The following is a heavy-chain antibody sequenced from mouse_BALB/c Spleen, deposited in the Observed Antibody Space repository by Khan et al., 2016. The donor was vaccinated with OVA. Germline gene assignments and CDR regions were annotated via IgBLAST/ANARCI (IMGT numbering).Heavy chain of an antibody. J-gene: IGHJ4*01. CDR2: IYPGSGST. V-gene: IGHV1-77*01. Sequence: QVQLQQPGPELVKPGASVKMSCKASGYTFTDYDIRWVKQRTGQGLEWIGEIYPGSGSTYYNEKFKGTATLTADKSSNTAYMQLSSLTSEDAAVEFCAKIFYGNSYAMDYWGQGTAVTVSS. CDR1: GYTFTDYD. CDR3: AKIFYGNSYAMDY. D-gene: IGHD2-1*01.